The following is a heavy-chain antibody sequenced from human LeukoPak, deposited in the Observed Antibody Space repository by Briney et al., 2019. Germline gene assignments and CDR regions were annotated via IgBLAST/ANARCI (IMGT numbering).Heavy chain of an antibody. J-gene: IGHJ4*02. Sequence: GGSLRLSCAASGFTFSSYAMSWVRQAPGKGLEWVSAISGSGGSTYHADSVRGRFTISRDNSKNTLYLQMNSLRTEDAAVYFCAKAPVTSCRGAYCYPFDSWGQGTLVTVSS. D-gene: IGHD2-21*01. V-gene: IGHV3-23*01. CDR2: ISGSGGST. CDR1: GFTFSSYA. CDR3: AKAPVTSCRGAYCYPFDS.